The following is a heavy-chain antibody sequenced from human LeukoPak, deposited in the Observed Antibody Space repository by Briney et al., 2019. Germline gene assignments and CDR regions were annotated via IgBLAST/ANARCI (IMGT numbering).Heavy chain of an antibody. CDR3: ARDRGYTQDY. J-gene: IGHJ4*02. Sequence: PGRSLRLSCAASGFTFSSYGMHWVRQAPGKGLEWVAFIWYDGINKYYADSVKGRFTISRDNSKNTLYLQMNSLRAEDTAVYYCARDRGYTQDYWGQGTLVTVSS. V-gene: IGHV3-33*01. CDR1: GFTFSSYG. CDR2: IWYDGINK. D-gene: IGHD5-12*01.